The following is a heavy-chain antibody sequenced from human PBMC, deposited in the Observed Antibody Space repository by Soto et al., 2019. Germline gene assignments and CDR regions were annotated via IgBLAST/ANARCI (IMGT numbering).Heavy chain of an antibody. D-gene: IGHD3-22*01. CDR1: GYSFTSHF. CDR3: ARDRYYYYDTSGYYSY. Sequence: QVQLVQSGAEVKKPGASMKVSCRTSGYSFTSHFIHWVRQAPGQRLEWMGWINTGNGNTRYSENLEGRVTITGATSASTVYMELSSLRSEDTAVYYCARDRYYYYDTSGYYSYWGQGTLVTVSS. CDR2: INTGNGNT. J-gene: IGHJ4*02. V-gene: IGHV1-3*04.